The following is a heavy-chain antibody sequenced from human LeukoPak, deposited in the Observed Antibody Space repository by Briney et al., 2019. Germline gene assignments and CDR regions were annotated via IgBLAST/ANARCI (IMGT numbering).Heavy chain of an antibody. CDR1: GFTFTDYW. CDR3: AREARITMYGVVIVPGESAWFDP. D-gene: IGHD3-3*01. J-gene: IGHJ5*02. CDR2: IKQDGREK. Sequence: PGGSLRLSCAASGFTFTDYWMTWVRQAPGKGLEWVANIKQDGREKYYVDSVKGRFTVSRDNAKNSVFLQMNSLRADDTAIYYCAREARITMYGVVIVPGESAWFDPWGQGTLVTVSS. V-gene: IGHV3-7*01.